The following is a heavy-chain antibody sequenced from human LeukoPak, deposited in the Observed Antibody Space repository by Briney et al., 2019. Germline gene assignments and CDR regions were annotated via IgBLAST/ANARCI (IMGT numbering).Heavy chain of an antibody. CDR1: GFTFSNYW. J-gene: IGHJ6*03. CDR3: AKEDYYYYYMDV. Sequence: GGSLRLSCAAAGFTFSNYWMHWVRQAPGKGLEWVSAISGSGGSTYYADSVKGRFTISRDNSKNMLYLQMNSLRAEDTAVYYCAKEDYYYYYMDVWGKGTTVTVSS. V-gene: IGHV3-23*01. CDR2: ISGSGGST.